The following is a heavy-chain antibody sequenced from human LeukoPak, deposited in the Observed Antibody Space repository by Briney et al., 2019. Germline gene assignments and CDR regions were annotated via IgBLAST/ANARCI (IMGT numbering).Heavy chain of an antibody. V-gene: IGHV3-23*01. J-gene: IGHJ4*02. Sequence: GGSLRLSCAASGFTFSSYAMSWVRQAPGKGLEWVSAISGSGGSTYYADSVKGRYTISRDNSKNTLYLQMNSLGAEDTAVYYCAKDGMATISYYFDYWGQGTLVTVSS. CDR3: AKDGMATISYYFDY. CDR1: GFTFSSYA. D-gene: IGHD5-24*01. CDR2: ISGSGGST.